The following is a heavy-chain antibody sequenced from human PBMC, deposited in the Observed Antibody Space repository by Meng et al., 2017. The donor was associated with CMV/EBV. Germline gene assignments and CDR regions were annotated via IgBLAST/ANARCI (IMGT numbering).Heavy chain of an antibody. CDR1: GGSISSSNW. CDR3: ARAGGYGRVDI. Sequence: SETLSLTCAVSGGSISSSNWWSWVRQPPGEGLEWIGDISHSGSTNYNPSLTSRITISVDKSKDQLSLRLSSVAATDADVYYSARAGGYGRVDIWGQGTMVTVSS. V-gene: IGHV4-4*02. D-gene: IGHD5-12*01. J-gene: IGHJ3*02. CDR2: ISHSGST.